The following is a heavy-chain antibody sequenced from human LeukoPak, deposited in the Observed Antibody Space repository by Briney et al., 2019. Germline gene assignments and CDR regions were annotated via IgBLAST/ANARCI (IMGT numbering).Heavy chain of an antibody. D-gene: IGHD2-2*01. V-gene: IGHV3-23*01. CDR2: ISGSGGST. Sequence: PGGSLRLSCAASGFTFSSYAMRWVRQAPGKGLEWVSAISGSGGSTYYADSVKGRFTISRDNSKNTLYLQMNSLRAEDTAVYYCAKAPVVVPAGEVDVWGQGTTVTVSS. CDR3: AKAPVVVPAGEVDV. J-gene: IGHJ6*02. CDR1: GFTFSSYA.